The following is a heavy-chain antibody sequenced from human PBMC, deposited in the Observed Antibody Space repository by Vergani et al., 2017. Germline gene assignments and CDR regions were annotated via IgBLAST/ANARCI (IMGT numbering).Heavy chain of an antibody. J-gene: IGHJ4*02. Sequence: VELVDSGGKVVRPGGSLRLSCVASGFRFDQFGMMWVRQSPGKGPEWVAVISYDGSNKYYADSVKGRFTISRDNSKNTLYLQMNSLRAEDTAVYYCARGASGDYVSSFDYWGQGTLVTVSS. CDR2: ISYDGSNK. CDR3: ARGASGDYVSSFDY. V-gene: IGHV3-30*03. CDR1: GFRFDQFG. D-gene: IGHD4-17*01.